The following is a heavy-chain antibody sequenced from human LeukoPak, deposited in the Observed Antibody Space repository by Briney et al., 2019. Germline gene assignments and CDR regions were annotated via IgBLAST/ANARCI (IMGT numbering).Heavy chain of an antibody. Sequence: ASVKVSCKASGYTFTGYYMHWVRQAPGQGLEWMGWINPNSGGTNYAQKFQGWVTMTRDTSINTAYMELRRLRSDDTAVYYCAREISYCGGDCYPSPTFDYWGQGTLVTVSS. V-gene: IGHV1-2*04. J-gene: IGHJ4*02. CDR3: AREISYCGGDCYPSPTFDY. CDR2: INPNSGGT. D-gene: IGHD2-21*02. CDR1: GYTFTGYY.